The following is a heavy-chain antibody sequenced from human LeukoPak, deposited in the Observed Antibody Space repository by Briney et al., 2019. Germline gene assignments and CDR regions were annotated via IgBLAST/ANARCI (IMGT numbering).Heavy chain of an antibody. CDR2: MNPNSGNT. V-gene: IGHV1-8*01. Sequence: ASVKVSCKASGYTFTSYDINWVRQATGQGLEWMGWMNPNSGNTGYAQKFQGRVTMTRNTSISTAYMELSSLRSDDTAVYYCAVSGSYGPYYYYGMDVWGQGTTVTVSS. CDR3: AVSGSYGPYYYYGMDV. CDR1: GYTFTSYD. D-gene: IGHD1-26*01. J-gene: IGHJ6*02.